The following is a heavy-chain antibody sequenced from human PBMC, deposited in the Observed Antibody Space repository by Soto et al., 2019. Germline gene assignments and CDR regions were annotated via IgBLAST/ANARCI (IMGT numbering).Heavy chain of an antibody. CDR3: ASTIWFGELLPHYGMDV. CDR1: GYSFTSYW. D-gene: IGHD3-10*01. V-gene: IGHV5-51*01. CDR2: IYPGDSDT. J-gene: IGHJ6*02. Sequence: GESLKISCKGSGYSFTSYWIGWVRQMPGKGLEWMGIIYPGDSDTRYSPSFQGQVTISADKSISTAYLQWSSLKASDTAMYYCASTIWFGELLPHYGMDVWGQGTTVTVSS.